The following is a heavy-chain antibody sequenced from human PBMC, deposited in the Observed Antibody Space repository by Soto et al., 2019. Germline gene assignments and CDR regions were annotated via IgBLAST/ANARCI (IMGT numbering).Heavy chain of an antibody. D-gene: IGHD2-15*01. Sequence: EVQLLESGGGLVQPGGSLRLSCAASGFTFNTYAMSWVRQAPGKGLEWVSGITGSGGSTYYTDSVKGRFTISRDNSKNTLYWQMNSLRADDTAVYYCAKRKGAVASNWYFDVWGRGTLLTVSS. J-gene: IGHJ2*01. CDR3: AKRKGAVASNWYFDV. CDR2: ITGSGGST. CDR1: GFTFNTYA. V-gene: IGHV3-23*01.